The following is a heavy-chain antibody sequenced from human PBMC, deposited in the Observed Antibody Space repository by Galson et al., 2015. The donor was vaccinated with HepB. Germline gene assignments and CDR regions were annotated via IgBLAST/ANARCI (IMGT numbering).Heavy chain of an antibody. V-gene: IGHV3-9*01. CDR3: AQDLTYYYGSGSYFVGMDV. D-gene: IGHD3-10*01. Sequence: SLRLSCAASGFTFEDYAMHWVRQVPGKGLEWVSGISWNSDFTGYADSVRGRFTISRDNVKYFLYLQMNSLRPEDTALYYCAQDLTYYYGSGSYFVGMDVWGQGTTVTVSS. J-gene: IGHJ6*02. CDR2: ISWNSDFT. CDR1: GFTFEDYA.